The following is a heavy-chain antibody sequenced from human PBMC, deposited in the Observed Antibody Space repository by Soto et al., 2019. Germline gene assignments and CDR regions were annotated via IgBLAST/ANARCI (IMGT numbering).Heavy chain of an antibody. Sequence: EVQLLESGGGLVQPGGSLRLSCVASGFTFSSYAMNWVRQAPGKGLEWVSTISGSGYSTYYADSVKGRFTISRDNSKNTLYLQMNSLRAEDTAVYYCVGGYYHYYYYYGMDVWGQGTTVTVSS. CDR1: GFTFSSYA. D-gene: IGHD3-3*01. CDR3: VGGYYHYYYYYGMDV. J-gene: IGHJ6*02. V-gene: IGHV3-23*01. CDR2: ISGSGYST.